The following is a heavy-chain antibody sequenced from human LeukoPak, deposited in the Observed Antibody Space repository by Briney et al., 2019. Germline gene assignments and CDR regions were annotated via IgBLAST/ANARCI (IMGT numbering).Heavy chain of an antibody. CDR1: GASVTTYY. Sequence: SETLSLTCTVSGASVTTYYWSWIRQSPGKELEWIANVHSSGSTFYNPSLESRVTISIDTSKNQFSLKLTSVTTADTAVYYCARDIRTVGATLYFDYWGQGTLLTVSS. J-gene: IGHJ4*02. V-gene: IGHV4-59*02. CDR3: ARDIRTVGATLYFDY. CDR2: VHSSGST. D-gene: IGHD1-26*01.